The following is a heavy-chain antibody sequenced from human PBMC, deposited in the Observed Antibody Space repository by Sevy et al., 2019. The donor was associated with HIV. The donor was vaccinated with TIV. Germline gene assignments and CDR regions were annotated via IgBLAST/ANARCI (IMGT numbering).Heavy chain of an antibody. Sequence: ASVKVSCKASGYTLSYYGINWVRQAPGQGLEWMAWISAYNGNTNYAQTLQGRVTMTTDTSTSTAYMELRSLRSDDTAVYYCARGPKVLRFSSPTGEDYYYYMDVWGKGTTVTVSS. CDR1: GYTLSYYG. D-gene: IGHD3-3*01. CDR2: ISAYNGNT. V-gene: IGHV1-18*01. CDR3: ARGPKVLRFSSPTGEDYYYYMDV. J-gene: IGHJ6*03.